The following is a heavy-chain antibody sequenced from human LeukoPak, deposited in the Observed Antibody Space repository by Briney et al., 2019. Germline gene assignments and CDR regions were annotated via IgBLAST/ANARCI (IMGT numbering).Heavy chain of an antibody. V-gene: IGHV3-30*02. D-gene: IGHD4-17*01. CDR2: IRSDGNYK. CDR3: ARDYGDYGGSVTPFDY. CDR1: GFTFSSYG. Sequence: GGSLRLSCAAFGFTFSSYGMHWVRQAPGKGLEWVAFIRSDGNYKYYADSVKGRFTISRDNAKNSLYLQMNSLRAEDTAVYYCARDYGDYGGSVTPFDYWGQGTLVTVSS. J-gene: IGHJ4*02.